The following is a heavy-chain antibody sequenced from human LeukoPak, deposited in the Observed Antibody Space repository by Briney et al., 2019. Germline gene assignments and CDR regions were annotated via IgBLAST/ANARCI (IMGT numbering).Heavy chain of an antibody. CDR3: ARWPIGPDAFDI. CDR1: GYTFTSYD. J-gene: IGHJ3*02. CDR2: MNPNSGNT. D-gene: IGHD3-16*02. Sequence: ASVKVSCKASGYTFTSYDINWVRQATGQGLEWMGWMNPNSGNTGYAQKFQGRVTMTRNTSISTAYMELSSLRSEDTAVYYCARWPIGPDAFDIWGQGTMVTVSS. V-gene: IGHV1-8*01.